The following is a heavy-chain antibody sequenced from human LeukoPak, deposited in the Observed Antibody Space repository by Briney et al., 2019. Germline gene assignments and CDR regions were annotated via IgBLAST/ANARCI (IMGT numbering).Heavy chain of an antibody. J-gene: IGHJ4*02. V-gene: IGHV3-30*18. CDR2: ISYDGTNK. CDR1: GVTFSSYG. CDR3: AKDRGYNSGRGPIDY. Sequence: GRSLRLSCAASGVTFSSYGMHWVRQAPGKGLEWVAVISYDGTNKYYADSVKGRFTISRDNSKNTLYLQMNSLRAEDTAVYYCAKDRGYNSGRGPIDYWGQGTLVTVSS. D-gene: IGHD6-19*01.